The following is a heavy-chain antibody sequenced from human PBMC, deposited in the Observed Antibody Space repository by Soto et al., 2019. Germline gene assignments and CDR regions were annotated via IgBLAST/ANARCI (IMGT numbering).Heavy chain of an antibody. D-gene: IGHD2-15*01. Sequence: ASVKVSCKASGGTFSTSSFVWVRQGPGQGLEWMGGIIPIFTRTNFAQKFQGRVTFSADESTRTTYMELRSLTSEDTAIYYCARDVVRSTAGDSWGQGTLVTVSA. CDR1: GGTFSTSS. V-gene: IGHV1-69*13. CDR3: ARDVVRSTAGDS. J-gene: IGHJ4*02. CDR2: IIPIFTRT.